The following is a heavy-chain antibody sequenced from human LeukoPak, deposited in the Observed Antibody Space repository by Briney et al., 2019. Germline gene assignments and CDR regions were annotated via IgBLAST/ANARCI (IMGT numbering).Heavy chain of an antibody. D-gene: IGHD3-10*01. CDR3: ARERSYYYYYMDV. Sequence: GGSLRLSCAASGFTVFSNYMSWVRQAGAKGLEWVSVIYSDGTTYYGESVQGRFTISRDNSKNTVYPQMKSLRAEDTAVYFCARERSYYYYYMDVWGKGATVTVSS. V-gene: IGHV3-53*01. J-gene: IGHJ6*03. CDR1: GFTVFSNY. CDR2: IYSDGTT.